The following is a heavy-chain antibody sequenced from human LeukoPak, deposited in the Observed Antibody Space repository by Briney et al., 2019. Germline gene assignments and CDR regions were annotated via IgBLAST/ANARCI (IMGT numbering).Heavy chain of an antibody. V-gene: IGHV3-23*01. J-gene: IGHJ4*02. CDR2: ISGSGGST. Sequence: PGGSLRLSCAASGFTFSSYAMSWVRQAPGKGLEWVSAISGSGGSTYYADSVKGRFTISRDNSKNTLYLQMNSLRAEDTAVYYCAKDWQQHLVWVRSPFDYWGQGTLVTVSS. CDR3: AKDWQQHLVWVRSPFDY. CDR1: GFTFSSYA. D-gene: IGHD3-16*01.